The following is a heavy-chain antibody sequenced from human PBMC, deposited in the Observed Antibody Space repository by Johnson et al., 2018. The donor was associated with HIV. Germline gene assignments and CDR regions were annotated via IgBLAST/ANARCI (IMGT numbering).Heavy chain of an antibody. D-gene: IGHD1-26*01. Sequence: VQLVESGGGLVQPGGSLRLSCAASGFTVSSNYMSWVRQAPGKGLEWVSAIVTAGDTYYPGSVTGRFTISRENAKNSLYLQMNSLRAGDTAVYYCARATLGADDAFDIWGQGTMVTVSS. V-gene: IGHV3-13*01. CDR1: GFTVSSNY. CDR2: IVTAGDT. J-gene: IGHJ3*02. CDR3: ARATLGADDAFDI.